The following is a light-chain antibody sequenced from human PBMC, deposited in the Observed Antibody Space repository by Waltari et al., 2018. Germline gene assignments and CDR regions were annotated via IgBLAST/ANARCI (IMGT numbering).Light chain of an antibody. V-gene: IGLV3-19*01. J-gene: IGLJ3*02. CDR3: NSRDTSGTLWV. CDR2: GKK. CDR1: SLRSYY. Sequence: SSELTQDPAVSVALRQTVRITCQGDSLRSYYASWYQQKPGQAPVLVLQGKKNRPPGIPDRFYGSDSGDTTSLTITGVQAEDEADYYCNSRDTSGTLWVLGGGTKLTVL.